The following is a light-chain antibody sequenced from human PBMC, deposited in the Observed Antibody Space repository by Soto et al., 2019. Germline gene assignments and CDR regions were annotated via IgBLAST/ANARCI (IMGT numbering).Light chain of an antibody. CDR2: EVS. Sequence: QSVLTQPPSASGSPGQSVIISCTRTSSDIGGYDCVSWYQQHPGKAPKLMIYEVSKRPSGVPDRFSGSKSGNTASLTVSGLQDEDEADYYCSSYAGSNTVVFGGGTKVTVL. V-gene: IGLV2-8*01. J-gene: IGLJ2*01. CDR3: SSYAGSNTVV. CDR1: SSDIGGYDC.